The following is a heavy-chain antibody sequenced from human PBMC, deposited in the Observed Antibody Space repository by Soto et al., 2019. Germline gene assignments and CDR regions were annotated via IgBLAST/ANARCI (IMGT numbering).Heavy chain of an antibody. CDR3: ASRSSGWYFDY. CDR2: ISGSGGST. Sequence: EVQLLESGGGLVQPGGSLRLSGTASGFTFSSYAMSWVRQAPGKGLEWVSVISGSGGSTYYADSVKGRFTISRDNSKNTLYLQMNSLIAEDTAVYYCASRSSGWYFDYWGQGTLVTVSS. D-gene: IGHD6-19*01. CDR1: GFTFSSYA. V-gene: IGHV3-23*01. J-gene: IGHJ4*02.